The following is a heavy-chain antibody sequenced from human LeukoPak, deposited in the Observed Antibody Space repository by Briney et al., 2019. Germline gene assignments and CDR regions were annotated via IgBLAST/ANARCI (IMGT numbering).Heavy chain of an antibody. CDR1: GDSISSYY. Sequence: PSETLSLTCAVSGDSISSYYWSWIRQPPGKGLEWIGYIYYSGSTNYNPSLKSRVTISVDTSKNQFSLKLSSVTAADTAVYYCARERLWFGELSSWFDPWGQGTLVTVSS. V-gene: IGHV4-59*01. D-gene: IGHD3-10*01. J-gene: IGHJ5*02. CDR2: IYYSGST. CDR3: ARERLWFGELSSWFDP.